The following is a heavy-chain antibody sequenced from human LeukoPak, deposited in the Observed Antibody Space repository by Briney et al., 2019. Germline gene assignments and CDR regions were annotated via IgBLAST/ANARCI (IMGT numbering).Heavy chain of an antibody. Sequence: GRSLRLSCAASGFTFSSYGMHWVRQAPGKGLEWVAVISYDGSNKYYADSVKGRFTISRDSSKNTLYLQMNSLRAEDTAVYYCARDTVTTFRCRDYYYYGMDVWGQGTTVTVSS. CDR1: GFTFSSYG. CDR2: ISYDGSNK. D-gene: IGHD4-17*01. J-gene: IGHJ6*02. V-gene: IGHV3-30*03. CDR3: ARDTVTTFRCRDYYYYGMDV.